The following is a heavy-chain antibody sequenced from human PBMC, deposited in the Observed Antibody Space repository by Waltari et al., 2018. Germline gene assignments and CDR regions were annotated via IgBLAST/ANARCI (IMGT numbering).Heavy chain of an antibody. Sequence: QVQLQESGPGLVKPSETMSLTCAVSGYSTSSGYYWGWSRQPPGKGLEWIGSIYHSGSTYYNPSLKSRVTISVDTSKNQFSLKLSSVTAADTAVYYCAREGDAFDIWGQGTMVTVSS. CDR3: AREGDAFDI. CDR2: IYHSGST. V-gene: IGHV4-38-2*01. CDR1: GYSTSSGYY. J-gene: IGHJ3*02.